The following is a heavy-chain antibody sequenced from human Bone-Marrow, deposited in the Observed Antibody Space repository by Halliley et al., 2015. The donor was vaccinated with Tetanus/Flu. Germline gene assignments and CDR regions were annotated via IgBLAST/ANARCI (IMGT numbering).Heavy chain of an antibody. CDR1: GGSISSYY. CDR3: ARDYYNPSGYYGYWYFDL. J-gene: IGHJ2*01. V-gene: IGHV4-59*01. D-gene: IGHD3-22*01. CDR2: IYYSGST. Sequence: TLSLTCTVSGGSISSYYWSWVRQPPGKGLEWTGYIYYSGSTNYNPSLKSRVTISVDISKNQFSLKLTSVTAADTAVYYCARDYYNPSGYYGYWYFDLWGRGTLVTVSS.